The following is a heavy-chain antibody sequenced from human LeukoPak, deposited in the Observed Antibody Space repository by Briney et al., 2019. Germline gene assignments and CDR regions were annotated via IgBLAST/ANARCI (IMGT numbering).Heavy chain of an antibody. CDR1: GFTFSRLA. CDR3: ARAFGGWLVDY. D-gene: IGHD3-10*01. CDR2: ISASGP. Sequence: GGSLRHSCAASGFTFSRLAMTWVRQAPGKGLEWVSTISASGPYYADAVRGRFTISRDNSRNTLSLQMDSLRAEDTAVYYCARAFGGWLVDYWGQGTLVTVSS. J-gene: IGHJ4*02. V-gene: IGHV3-23*01.